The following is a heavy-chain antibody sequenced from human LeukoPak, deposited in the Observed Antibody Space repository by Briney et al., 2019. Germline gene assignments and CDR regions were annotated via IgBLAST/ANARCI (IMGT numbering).Heavy chain of an antibody. V-gene: IGHV3-7*01. Sequence: GGSLRLSCAASGFTFSNYWMSWVRQAPGRGLECVASIKQGGSEKRYVDSVKGRFSISRDNAQTSLYLQMNSLRAEDTAMYYCARGRGLDYWGQGTLVTVSS. D-gene: IGHD3-10*01. J-gene: IGHJ4*02. CDR2: IKQGGSEK. CDR1: GFTFSNYW. CDR3: ARGRGLDY.